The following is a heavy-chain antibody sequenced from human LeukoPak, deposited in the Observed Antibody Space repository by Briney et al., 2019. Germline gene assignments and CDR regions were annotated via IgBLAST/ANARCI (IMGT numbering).Heavy chain of an antibody. CDR3: ARSPDILTGENFDY. D-gene: IGHD3-9*01. J-gene: IGHJ4*02. Sequence: GSVTVSCMASGYTFTGYYMHWVRQAPGQGLEWMGWIKPNSGGTNYAQKFHDRVTIPRDTSIRTAYMEVSSLRSDDTAVYYCARSPDILTGENFDYWRQGTLVTVSS. CDR2: IKPNSGGT. CDR1: GYTFTGYY. V-gene: IGHV1-2*02.